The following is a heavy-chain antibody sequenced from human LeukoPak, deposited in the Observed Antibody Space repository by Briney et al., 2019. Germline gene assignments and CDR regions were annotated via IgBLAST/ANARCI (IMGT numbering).Heavy chain of an antibody. V-gene: IGHV3-30-3*01. Sequence: GRSLRLSCAASGFTFSSYAMHWVRQAPGKGLEWVAVISYDGSNIYYADSVKGRFTISRDNSKNTLYLQMNSLRAEDTAVYYCARGLGPYYDFWIAGYWGQGTLVTVSS. CDR2: ISYDGSNI. CDR3: ARGLGPYYDFWIAGY. CDR1: GFTFSSYA. D-gene: IGHD3-3*01. J-gene: IGHJ4*02.